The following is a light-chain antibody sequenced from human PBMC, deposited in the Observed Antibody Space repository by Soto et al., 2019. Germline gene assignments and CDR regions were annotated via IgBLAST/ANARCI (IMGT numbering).Light chain of an antibody. CDR2: GAS. CDR3: QQYGSSPGT. V-gene: IGKV3-20*01. J-gene: IGKJ1*01. CDR1: QSVSSN. Sequence: EIVMTQSPATLSESPGERATLSCRASQSVSSNLAWYQQKPGQAPSLLIYGASSRATGIPDRFSGSGSGTDFTLTISRLEPEDFAVYYCQQYGSSPGTFGQGTKVDIK.